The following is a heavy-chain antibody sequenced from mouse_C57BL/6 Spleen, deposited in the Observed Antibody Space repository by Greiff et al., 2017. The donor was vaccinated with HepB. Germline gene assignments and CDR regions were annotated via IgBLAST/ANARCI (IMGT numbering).Heavy chain of an antibody. J-gene: IGHJ3*01. D-gene: IGHD4-1*01. CDR2: IYPGSGST. CDR3: ARYGTSGVGFAY. CDR1: GYTFTSYW. Sequence: QVQLQQPGAELVKPGASVKMSCKASGYTFTSYWITWVKQRPGQGLEWIGDIYPGSGSTNYNEKFKSKATLTVDTSSSTAYMQLSSLTSEDSAVYYCARYGTSGVGFAYWGQGTLVTVSA. V-gene: IGHV1-55*01.